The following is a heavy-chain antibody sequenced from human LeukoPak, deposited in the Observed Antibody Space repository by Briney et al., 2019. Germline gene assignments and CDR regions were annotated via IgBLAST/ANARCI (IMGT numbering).Heavy chain of an antibody. V-gene: IGHV4-4*07. CDR2: IYTSGST. J-gene: IGHJ4*02. Sequence: PSETLSLTCTVSGGSISSYYWSWIRQPPGKGLERIGRIYTSGSTNYNPSLKSRVTMSVDTSKNQFSLKLSSVTAADTAVYYCAKGRNYGSGSSTPHYDYWGQGTLVIVSS. CDR3: AKGRNYGSGSSTPHYDY. D-gene: IGHD3-10*01. CDR1: GGSISSYY.